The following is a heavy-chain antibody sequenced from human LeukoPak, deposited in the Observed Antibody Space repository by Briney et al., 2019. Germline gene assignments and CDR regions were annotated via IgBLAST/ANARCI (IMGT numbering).Heavy chain of an antibody. V-gene: IGHV1-2*04. CDR1: GYTFTGYY. J-gene: IGHJ6*02. CDR3: ARDTRPIRFLEWKHYYYGMDV. D-gene: IGHD3-3*01. Sequence: ASVQVSCKASGYTFTGYYMHWVRQAPGQGLEWMGWINPNSGGTNYAQKFQGWVTMTRDTSISTAYMELSRLRSDDTAVYYCARDTRPIRFLEWKHYYYGMDVWGQGTTVTVSS. CDR2: INPNSGGT.